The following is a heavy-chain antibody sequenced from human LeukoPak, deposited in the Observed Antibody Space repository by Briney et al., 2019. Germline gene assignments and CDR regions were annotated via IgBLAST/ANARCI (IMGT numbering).Heavy chain of an antibody. CDR1: GYTFTGYY. Sequence: ASVKVSCKASGYTFTGYYMHWVRQAPGQGLEWMGWINPNSGGTNYAQKFQGRVTMTRDTSISTAYMELSRLRSDDTAVYYCARLRRTIFGVVILSHYYYYMDVWGKGTTVTVSS. V-gene: IGHV1-2*02. D-gene: IGHD3-3*01. CDR3: ARLRRTIFGVVILSHYYYYMDV. CDR2: INPNSGGT. J-gene: IGHJ6*03.